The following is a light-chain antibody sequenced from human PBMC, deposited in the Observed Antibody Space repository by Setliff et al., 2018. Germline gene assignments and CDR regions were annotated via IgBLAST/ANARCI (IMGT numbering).Light chain of an antibody. V-gene: IGLV2-11*01. J-gene: IGLJ1*01. CDR1: SSDVGGSNY. Sequence: QSALAQPRSVSGSPGQSVSISCTGTSSDVGGSNYVSWYQQHPGRAPKLMIYXXYRRPSGVPDRFSGSKSGNTASLTISGLQAEDEADYYCCSYVGSHTLRVFGTGTKVTVL. CDR3: CSYVGSHTLRV. CDR2: XXY.